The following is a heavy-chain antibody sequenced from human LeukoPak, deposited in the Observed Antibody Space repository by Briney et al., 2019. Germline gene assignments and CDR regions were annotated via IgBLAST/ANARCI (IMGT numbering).Heavy chain of an antibody. Sequence: ASVKVSCKASGYTFTRNYMHWVRQAPGQGLEWMGIINPTGGTTRYTQKFQGRVTLTSDTPTSTVYMELSSLRSEDTAVYYCARDRVHDSDYWGQGILVIVSS. CDR3: ARDRVHDSDY. CDR1: GYTFTRNY. V-gene: IGHV1-46*01. CDR2: INPTGGTT. D-gene: IGHD2-21*02. J-gene: IGHJ4*02.